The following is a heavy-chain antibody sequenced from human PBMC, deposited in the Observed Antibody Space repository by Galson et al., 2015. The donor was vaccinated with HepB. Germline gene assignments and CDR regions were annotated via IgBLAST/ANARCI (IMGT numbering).Heavy chain of an antibody. D-gene: IGHD1-1*01. CDR3: AKDGGTGTAHYYYYYMDV. V-gene: IGHV3-30*18. J-gene: IGHJ6*03. CDR1: GFTFSSYG. Sequence: SLRLSCAASGFTFSSYGMNWVRQAPGKGLEWVAATSYDDVTKYYADSVRGRFTISRDNSKNTLYLQMNSLRDADTAVYYCAKDGGTGTAHYYYYYMDVWGKGTAVTVSS. CDR2: TSYDDVTK.